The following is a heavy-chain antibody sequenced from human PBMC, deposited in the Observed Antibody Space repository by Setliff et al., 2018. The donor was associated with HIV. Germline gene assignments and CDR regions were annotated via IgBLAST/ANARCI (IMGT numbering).Heavy chain of an antibody. CDR1: GGSFSSDSYY. Sequence: NPSETLSLTCSVSGGSFSSDSYYWGWIRQFPGKGLEWIGSIFYSGSTNYNPSLKSRVTISVDTSKNQFSLKLRSVTAADTAVYYCARIGAFNYYDSSGLPEVGLDYWGQGTLVTVS. CDR2: IFYSGST. CDR3: ARIGAFNYYDSSGLPEVGLDY. D-gene: IGHD3-22*01. V-gene: IGHV4-39*07. J-gene: IGHJ4*02.